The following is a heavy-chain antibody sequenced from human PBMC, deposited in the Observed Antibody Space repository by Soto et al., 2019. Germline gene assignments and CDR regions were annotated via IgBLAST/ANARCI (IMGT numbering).Heavy chain of an antibody. CDR2: IKQDGSEK. J-gene: IGHJ4*02. Sequence: HPGGSLRLSCATSGFSFSASWMAWVRQAPGKGLEWVADIKQDGSEKNYVDSVKGRVTISRDNAKNSVYLQMNSLRAEDTAVYYSARGEAGNFAYWGQGTMVTVSS. V-gene: IGHV3-7*03. D-gene: IGHD6-19*01. CDR1: GFSFSASW. CDR3: ARGEAGNFAY.